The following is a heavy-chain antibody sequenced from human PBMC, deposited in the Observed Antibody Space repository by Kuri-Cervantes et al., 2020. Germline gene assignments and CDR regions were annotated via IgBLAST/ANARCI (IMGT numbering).Heavy chain of an antibody. J-gene: IGHJ4*02. CDR3: ARGYYDFWSGYYYYFDY. Sequence: SETLSLTCTVSGGSVSSGSYYWSWIRQPPGKGLEWIGYIYYSGGTNYNPSLKSRVTISVDTSKNQFSLKLSSVTAADTAVYYCARGYYDFWSGYYYYFDYWGQGTLVTVSS. CDR1: GGSVSSGSYY. D-gene: IGHD3-3*01. V-gene: IGHV4-61*01. CDR2: IYYSGGT.